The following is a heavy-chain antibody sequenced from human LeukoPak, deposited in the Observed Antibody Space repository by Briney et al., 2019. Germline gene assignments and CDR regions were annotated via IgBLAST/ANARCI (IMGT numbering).Heavy chain of an antibody. J-gene: IGHJ4*02. V-gene: IGHV5-51*01. CDR3: GRHDGPDYYGSGSPDY. CDR2: IYPDDSDT. D-gene: IGHD3-10*01. CDR1: GYSFTSYW. Sequence: ESPKIPCKGSGYSFTSYWIGRVRQMPGKGLEGMGTIYPDDSDTSNSPSFQGQVTISADKSINTAYLQCSSLKASDTARYYCGRHDGPDYYGSGSPDYWGQGTLVTVSS.